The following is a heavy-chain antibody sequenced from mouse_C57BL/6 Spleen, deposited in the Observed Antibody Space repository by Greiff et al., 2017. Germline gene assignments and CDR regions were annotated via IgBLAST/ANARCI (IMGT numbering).Heavy chain of an antibody. Sequence: VQVVESGAELARPGASVKLSCKASGYTFTSYGISWVKQRTGQGLEWIGEIYPRSGNTYYNEKFKGKATLTADKSSSTAYMELRSLTSEDSAVYFCARGDDGYLYFDYWGQGTTLTVSS. V-gene: IGHV1-81*01. D-gene: IGHD2-3*01. CDR3: ARGDDGYLYFDY. CDR1: GYTFTSYG. CDR2: IYPRSGNT. J-gene: IGHJ2*01.